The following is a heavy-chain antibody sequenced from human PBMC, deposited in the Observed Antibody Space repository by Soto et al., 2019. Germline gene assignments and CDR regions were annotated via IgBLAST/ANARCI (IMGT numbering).Heavy chain of an antibody. CDR3: ARVELGVYDFWSGYYGGANYFDY. CDR2: INHSGST. J-gene: IGHJ4*02. D-gene: IGHD3-3*01. Sequence: SETLSLTCAVYGGSFSGYYWSWIRQPPGKGLEWIGEINHSGSTNYNPSLKSRVTISVDTSKNQFSLKLSSVTAADTAVYYCARVELGVYDFWSGYYGGANYFDYWRQGTLVTVSS. V-gene: IGHV4-34*01. CDR1: GGSFSGYY.